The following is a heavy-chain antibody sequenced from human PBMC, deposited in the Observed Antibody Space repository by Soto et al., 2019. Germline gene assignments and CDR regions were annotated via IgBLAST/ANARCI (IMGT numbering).Heavy chain of an antibody. Sequence: SETLSLTCTVSGGSISSSSYYWGWIRQPPGKGLEWIGSIYYSGSTYYNPSLKSRVTISVDTSKNQFSLKLSSVTAADTAVYYCARHPRTWSAEEYYFDYWGQGTLVTVSS. CDR1: GGSISSSSYY. CDR3: ARHPRTWSAEEYYFDY. CDR2: IYYSGST. J-gene: IGHJ4*02. V-gene: IGHV4-39*01.